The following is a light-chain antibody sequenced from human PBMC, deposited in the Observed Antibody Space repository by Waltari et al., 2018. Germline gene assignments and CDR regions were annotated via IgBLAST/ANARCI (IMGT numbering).Light chain of an antibody. J-gene: IGLJ3*02. Sequence: QAVLTQPASLSASPGASASLTCTLRSDINIRTYKLYWYQQRPGSHPQFLLKYKPDSTIQLGSGVPSRFSVSKDTSANAFILLISGLQSEDEADYYCMILYNNAVVFGGGTNLTVL. V-gene: IGLV5-45*01. CDR1: SDINIRTYK. CDR3: MILYNNAVV. CDR2: YKPDSTI.